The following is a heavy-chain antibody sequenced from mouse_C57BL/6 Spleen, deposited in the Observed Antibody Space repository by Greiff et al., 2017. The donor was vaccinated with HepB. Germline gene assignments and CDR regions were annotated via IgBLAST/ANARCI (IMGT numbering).Heavy chain of an antibody. CDR1: GFTFSSYA. CDR3: AREGSIITRSAY. D-gene: IGHD1-1*01. V-gene: IGHV5-4*01. Sequence: EVQRVESGGGLVKPGGSLKLSCAASGFTFSSYAMSWVRQTPEKRLEWVATISAGGSYTYYPDNVKGRFTIARDNAKNNPYLQMSHLKSEDTAMYYCAREGSIITRSAYWGQGTLVTVSA. CDR2: ISAGGSYT. J-gene: IGHJ3*01.